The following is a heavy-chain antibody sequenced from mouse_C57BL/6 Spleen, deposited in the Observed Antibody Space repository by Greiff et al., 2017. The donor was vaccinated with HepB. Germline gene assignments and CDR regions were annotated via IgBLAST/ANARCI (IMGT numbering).Heavy chain of an antibody. V-gene: IGHV1-52*01. Sequence: VQLQQPGAELVRPGSSVKLSCKASGYTFTSYWMHWVKQRPIQGLEWIGNIDPSDSETHYNQKFKDKATLTVDKSSSTAYMQLSSLTSEDSAVYYCARSPKIYYDFAMDYWGQGTSVTVSS. J-gene: IGHJ4*01. CDR2: IDPSDSET. CDR1: GYTFTSYW. CDR3: ARSPKIYYDFAMDY. D-gene: IGHD2-4*01.